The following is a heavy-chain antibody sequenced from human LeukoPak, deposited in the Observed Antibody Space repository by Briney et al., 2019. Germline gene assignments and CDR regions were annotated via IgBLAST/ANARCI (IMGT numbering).Heavy chain of an antibody. CDR3: TGNYSGPGSYADFDY. CDR2: ISSSSSTI. D-gene: IGHD3-10*01. J-gene: IGHJ4*02. V-gene: IGHV3-48*01. CDR1: GFTFSSYS. Sequence: PGGALRLSCAASGFTFSSYSMNCVRQAPGEGLEWGSYISSSSSTIYYADSVKGRFTISRDNSKNTQYMQMDILKTEETAVYYSTGNYSGPGSYADFDYWGQGTLVTVSS.